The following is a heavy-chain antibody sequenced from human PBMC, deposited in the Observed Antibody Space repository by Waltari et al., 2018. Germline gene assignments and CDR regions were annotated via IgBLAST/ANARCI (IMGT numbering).Heavy chain of an antibody. CDR1: GFSFGYTA. CDR2: ISGTGDGT. J-gene: IGHJ5*02. Sequence: DVQLAEYGGGLVQPGGSLRLSCVASGFSFGYTAMNWVSQATGKAPECVAIISGTGDGTFYSNSVRVRFTISRDNSRNTLYLQMNDLKTEDTAVYYCTKDAYDSPNHYPPTWFDPWGHGTLVTVSS. D-gene: IGHD3-10*01. CDR3: TKDAYDSPNHYPPTWFDP. V-gene: IGHV3-23*04.